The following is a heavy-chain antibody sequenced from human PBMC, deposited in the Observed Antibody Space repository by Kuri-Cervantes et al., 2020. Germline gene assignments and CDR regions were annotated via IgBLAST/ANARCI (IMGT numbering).Heavy chain of an antibody. V-gene: IGHV1-69*05. J-gene: IGHJ4*02. CDR1: GGTFSSYA. CDR2: IIPIFGTA. CDR3: ARDSNRGTPGDY. Sequence: SVKVSCKASGGTFSSYAISWVRQAPGQGLEWMGGIIPIFGTANYAQKFQGRVTITTDESTSTAYMELSSLRSEDTAVYYCARDSNRGTPGDYWGQGTLVTVSS. D-gene: IGHD1-26*01.